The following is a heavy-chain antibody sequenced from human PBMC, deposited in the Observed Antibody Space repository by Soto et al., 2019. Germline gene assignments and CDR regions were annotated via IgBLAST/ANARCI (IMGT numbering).Heavy chain of an antibody. CDR2: INPSGGST. CDR3: ARDPGPWNYDWFDP. V-gene: IGHV1-46*01. Sequence: ASVKVSCKASGYTFTSYYMHWVRQAPGQGLEWMGIINPSGGSTNYAQKLQGRVTMTTDTSTSTAYMELRSLRSDDTAVYYCARDPGPWNYDWFDPWGQGTLVTVSS. J-gene: IGHJ5*02. CDR1: GYTFTSYY. D-gene: IGHD1-7*01.